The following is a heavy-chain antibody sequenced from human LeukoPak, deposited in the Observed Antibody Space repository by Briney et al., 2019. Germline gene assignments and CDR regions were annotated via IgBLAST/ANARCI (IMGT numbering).Heavy chain of an antibody. D-gene: IGHD6-19*01. CDR1: GFTVNNNY. Sequence: GGSLRLSCAASGFTVNNNYMSWVRQAPGKGLEWVSVIYSGGSTYYADSVKGRFTISRNNSKNTLYLQMNSLRAEDTAVYYCAKGGIAVDAFDIWGQGTMVTVSS. CDR3: AKGGIAVDAFDI. CDR2: IYSGGST. J-gene: IGHJ3*02. V-gene: IGHV3-53*01.